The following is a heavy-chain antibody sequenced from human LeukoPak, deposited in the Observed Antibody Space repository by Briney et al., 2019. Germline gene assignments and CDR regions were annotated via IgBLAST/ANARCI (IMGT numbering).Heavy chain of an antibody. Sequence: ASVTVSCKASGYTFTGYYMHWVRQAPGQGLEWMGWINPNSGGTNYAQKFQGRVTMTRDTSISTAYMELSRLRSDDTAVYYCARAVVPAASFDYWGQGTLVTVSS. D-gene: IGHD2-2*01. CDR2: INPNSGGT. V-gene: IGHV1-2*02. J-gene: IGHJ4*02. CDR3: ARAVVPAASFDY. CDR1: GYTFTGYY.